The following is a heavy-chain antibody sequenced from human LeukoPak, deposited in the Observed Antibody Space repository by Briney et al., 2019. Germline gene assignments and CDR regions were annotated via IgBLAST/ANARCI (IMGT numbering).Heavy chain of an antibody. V-gene: IGHV4-4*07. CDR3: ARRGGSGRSFDY. CDR1: GGSISSYY. Sequence: SETLYLTCTVSGGSISSYYWSWIRQPAGKGLEWIGRIYTSGSTNYNPSLKSRVTMSVDTSKNQFSLKVSSVAAADTAVYYCARRGGSGRSFDYWGQGTLVTVSS. J-gene: IGHJ4*02. CDR2: IYTSGST. D-gene: IGHD3-10*01.